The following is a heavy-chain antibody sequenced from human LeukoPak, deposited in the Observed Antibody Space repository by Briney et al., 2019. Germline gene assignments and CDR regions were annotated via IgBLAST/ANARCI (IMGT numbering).Heavy chain of an antibody. CDR1: GYNFISYG. D-gene: IGHD2-2*01. CDR2: VSTYNGNT. V-gene: IGHV1-18*01. J-gene: IGHJ3*01. CDR3: ARSGYCSSSSCYRESDGLDF. Sequence: ASVKVSCKASGYNFISYGVSRVRQAPGQGLEWMGWVSTYNGNTNYAQNLQYRVTMTTDPATSTAYMELTNLRSGDTAVYYCARSGYCSSSSCYRESDGLDFWGQGTMVTVSS.